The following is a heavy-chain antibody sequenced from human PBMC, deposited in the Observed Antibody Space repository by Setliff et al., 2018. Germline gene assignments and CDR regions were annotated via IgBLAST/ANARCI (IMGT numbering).Heavy chain of an antibody. CDR2: VNPDGSGK. D-gene: IGHD7-27*01. CDR1: GFTFSSYW. V-gene: IGHV3-7*01. Sequence: PGGSLRLSCAASGFTFSSYWMNWVRQAPGKGLEWVANVNPDGSGKYYVDSVKGRFTISRDNAKNSLYLQMDSLRVEDTAVYYCIDGRNRAWGVYWGQGTLVTVSS. J-gene: IGHJ4*02. CDR3: IDGRNRAWGVY.